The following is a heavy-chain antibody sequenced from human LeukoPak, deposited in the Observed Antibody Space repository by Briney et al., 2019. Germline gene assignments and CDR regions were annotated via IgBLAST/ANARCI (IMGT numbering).Heavy chain of an antibody. CDR1: GFTFSSCG. CDR2: ISYDGSNK. CDR3: ARESFAARWD. V-gene: IGHV3-30*03. D-gene: IGHD6-6*01. Sequence: PGGSLRLSCAVSGFTFSSCGMHWVRQAPGKGLEWVAVISYDGSNKYYADSVKGRFTISRDNSKNTLYLQMNSLRAEDTAVYYCARESFAARWDWGQGTLVTVSS. J-gene: IGHJ4*02.